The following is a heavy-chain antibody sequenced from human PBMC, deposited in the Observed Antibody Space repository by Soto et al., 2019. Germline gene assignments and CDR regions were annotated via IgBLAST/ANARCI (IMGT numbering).Heavy chain of an antibody. CDR3: ARAFAGFGAYWYFDL. D-gene: IGHD3-16*01. CDR1: GGSITDYY. CDR2: GYHSVSI. Sequence: QVQLQESGPGLVKPSETLSLTCTVSGGSITDYYWSSIRQPPGKALEWIGYGYHSVSIHYNPSLKTRVTISVDTSENQFSLRLSSVTAADTAVYYCARAFAGFGAYWYFDLWGRGTLVTVSS. J-gene: IGHJ2*01. V-gene: IGHV4-59*01.